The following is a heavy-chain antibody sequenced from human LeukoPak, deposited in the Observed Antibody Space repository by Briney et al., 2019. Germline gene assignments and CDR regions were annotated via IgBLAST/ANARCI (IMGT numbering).Heavy chain of an antibody. Sequence: GGSLRLSCAASGFTFSSYSMNWVRQAPGKGLEWVSAISGSGGSTYYADSVKGRFTISRDNSKNTLYLQMNSLRAEDTAVYYCAKDPRIRYCSSTSCPLNWFDPWGQGTLVTVSS. CDR1: GFTFSSYS. CDR3: AKDPRIRYCSSTSCPLNWFDP. D-gene: IGHD2-2*01. J-gene: IGHJ5*02. CDR2: ISGSGGST. V-gene: IGHV3-23*01.